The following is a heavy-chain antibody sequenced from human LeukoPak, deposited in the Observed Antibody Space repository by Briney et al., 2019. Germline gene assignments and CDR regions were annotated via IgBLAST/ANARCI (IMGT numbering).Heavy chain of an antibody. D-gene: IGHD2-2*01. Sequence: GASVKVSCKASGYTFTGYYMHWVRQASGQGLEWMGWINPNSGGTNYAQKFQGRVTMTRDTSISTAYMELSRLRSDDTAVYYCARVNGGYCSSTSCHYYYYYGMDVWGQGTTVTVSS. CDR2: INPNSGGT. J-gene: IGHJ6*02. CDR3: ARVNGGYCSSTSCHYYYYYGMDV. CDR1: GYTFTGYY. V-gene: IGHV1-2*02.